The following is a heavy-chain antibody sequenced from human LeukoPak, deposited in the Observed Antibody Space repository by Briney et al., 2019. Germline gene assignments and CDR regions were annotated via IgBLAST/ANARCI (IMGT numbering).Heavy chain of an antibody. D-gene: IGHD2-15*01. V-gene: IGHV4-38-2*02. Sequence: SETLSLTCTVSGYSISSGYYWGWIRQPPGKGLEWIGSIYHSGSTYYNPSLKSRVTISVDTSKNQFSLKLSSVTAADTAVYYCARVGYCSGGSCYWFDPWGQGTLVTVSS. J-gene: IGHJ5*02. CDR1: GYSISSGYY. CDR3: ARVGYCSGGSCYWFDP. CDR2: IYHSGST.